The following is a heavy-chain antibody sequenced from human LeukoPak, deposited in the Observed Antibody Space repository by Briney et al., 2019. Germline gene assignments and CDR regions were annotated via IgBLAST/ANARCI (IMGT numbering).Heavy chain of an antibody. CDR1: GITFSSYG. D-gene: IGHD2-15*01. CDR3: ARAPKVVVVVAATYFDY. V-gene: IGHV4-38-2*01. CDR2: IYHSGST. J-gene: IGHJ4*02. Sequence: GTLRLSCAASGITFSSYGMSWVRQAPGKGLEWIGSIYHSGSTYYNPSLKSRVTISVDTSKNQFSLKLSSVTAADTAVYYCARAPKVVVVVAATYFDYWGQGTLVTVSS.